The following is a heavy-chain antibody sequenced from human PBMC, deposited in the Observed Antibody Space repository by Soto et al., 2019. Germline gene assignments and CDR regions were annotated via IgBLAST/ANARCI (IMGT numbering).Heavy chain of an antibody. CDR3: ARVPPYYYDSSGYYDY. J-gene: IGHJ4*02. CDR2: INHSGST. D-gene: IGHD3-22*01. Sequence: SETLSLTCAVYGGSFSGYYWSWIRQPPGKGLEWIGEINHSGSTNYNPSLKSRVTISVDTSKNQFSLKLSSVTAADTAVYYCARVPPYYYDSSGYYDYWGQVTLVTVS. CDR1: GGSFSGYY. V-gene: IGHV4-34*01.